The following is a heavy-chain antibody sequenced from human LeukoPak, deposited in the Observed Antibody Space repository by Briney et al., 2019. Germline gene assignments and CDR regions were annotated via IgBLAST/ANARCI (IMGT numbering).Heavy chain of an antibody. CDR3: ARPSVVTGVFDY. D-gene: IGHD4-23*01. V-gene: IGHV4-34*01. J-gene: IGHJ4*02. CDR2: INHSGST. CDR1: GGSFSGYY. Sequence: SETLSLTCAVYGGSFSGYYWSWIRQPPGKGLEWIGEINHSGSTNYNPSLKSRVTISVDTSKNQFSLKLSSVTAADTAVYYCARPSVVTGVFDYWGQGTLVTVSS.